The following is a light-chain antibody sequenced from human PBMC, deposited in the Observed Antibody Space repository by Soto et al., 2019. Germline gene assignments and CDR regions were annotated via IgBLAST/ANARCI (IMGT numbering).Light chain of an antibody. CDR2: TAS. V-gene: IGKV1-39*01. CDR3: QQRYNTQYT. Sequence: DIQMTQSPSSLSASVGDTVTITCRASQSISVYLNWYQQKPGKVPKPLIYTASNLQSGVPSSFSGSGSETDVALIISSLQPADFATYYCQQRYNTQYTFGQGTKLQIK. CDR1: QSISVY. J-gene: IGKJ2*01.